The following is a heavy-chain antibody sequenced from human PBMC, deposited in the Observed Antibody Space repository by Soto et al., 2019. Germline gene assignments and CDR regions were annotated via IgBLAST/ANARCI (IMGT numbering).Heavy chain of an antibody. CDR2: ISGSGGST. J-gene: IGHJ4*02. CDR1: VFTFSSYA. CDR3: AKGYCSSTSCYVGY. D-gene: IGHD2-2*01. V-gene: IGHV3-23*01. Sequence: GGSLRLSCAASVFTFSSYAMSWVRQAPGKGLEWVSAISGSGGSTYYADSVKGRFTISRDNSKNTLYLQMNSLRAEDTAVYYCAKGYCSSTSCYVGYWGPGPLVTVSS.